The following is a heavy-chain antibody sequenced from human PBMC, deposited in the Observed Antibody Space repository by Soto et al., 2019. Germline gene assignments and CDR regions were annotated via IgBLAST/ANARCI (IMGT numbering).Heavy chain of an antibody. D-gene: IGHD1-7*01. V-gene: IGHV3-74*01. CDR1: GFTFSNYW. Sequence: GGSLRLSCVASGFTFSNYWMHWVRQAPGKGLVWVPRISPDGSSTNYADSVTGRFTISRDNAKNTLYLQMNSLRAEDTAVYYCARDNWNSYWGQGTLVTVSS. J-gene: IGHJ4*02. CDR2: ISPDGSST. CDR3: ARDNWNSY.